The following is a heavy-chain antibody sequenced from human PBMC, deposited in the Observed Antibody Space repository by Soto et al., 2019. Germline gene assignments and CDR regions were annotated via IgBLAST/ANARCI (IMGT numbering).Heavy chain of an antibody. V-gene: IGHV4-59*01. CDR1: GGSISSYY. CDR2: IYYSGST. CDR3: ASSMQRWTTIDY. J-gene: IGHJ4*02. Sequence: PSETLSLTCTVSGGSISSYYWSWIRQPPGKGLEWIGYIYYSGSTNYNPSLKSRVTISVDTSKNQFSLKLSSVTAADTAVYYCASSMQRWTTIDYWGQGTLVTVSS. D-gene: IGHD4-17*01.